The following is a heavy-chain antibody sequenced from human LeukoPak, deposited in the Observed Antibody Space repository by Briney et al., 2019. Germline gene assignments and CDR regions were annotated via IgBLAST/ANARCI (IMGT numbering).Heavy chain of an antibody. Sequence: ASVKLSCKASGYTFTIYYIHWVRQPPGQGLEWMGMINQTGASTIYAQRFQGRVTRTRDTSTSKVYMELSSLRSEDTAVYFCARSSDGGNSYYYFGYWGQGTLVSVCS. D-gene: IGHD4-23*01. CDR3: ARSSDGGNSYYYFGY. CDR1: GYTFTIYY. V-gene: IGHV1-46*01. J-gene: IGHJ4*02. CDR2: INQTGAST.